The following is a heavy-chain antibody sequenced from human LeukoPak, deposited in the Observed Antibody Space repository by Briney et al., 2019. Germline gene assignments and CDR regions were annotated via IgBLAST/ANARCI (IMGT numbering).Heavy chain of an antibody. D-gene: IGHD3-22*01. CDR3: AKEPHGSGYSGNWFDP. V-gene: IGHV3-23*01. J-gene: IGHJ5*02. CDR1: GFTFSSYA. Sequence: GGSLRLSCAASGFTFSSYAMSWVRQAPGKGLEWVSAISGSGGSTYYADSVKGRFTISRDNSKNTLYLQMNSLRAEDTAVYYCAKEPHGSGYSGNWFDPWGQGTLVTVSS. CDR2: ISGSGGST.